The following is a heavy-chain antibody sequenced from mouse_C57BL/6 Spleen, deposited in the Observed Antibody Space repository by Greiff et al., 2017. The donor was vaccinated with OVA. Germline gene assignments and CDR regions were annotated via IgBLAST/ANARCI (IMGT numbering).Heavy chain of an antibody. CDR1: GYTFSSYW. D-gene: IGHD2-4*01. J-gene: IGHJ2*01. CDR2: IHPNSGST. CDR3: TSSYYDYDGSSFDY. V-gene: IGHV1-64*01. Sequence: QVQLQQPGAELVKPGASVKLSCKASGYTFSSYWMHWVKQRPGQGLEWIGMIHPNSGSTNYNEKVKSKATLTVDKSSSTAYMQLSSLTSEDSAVYYCTSSYYDYDGSSFDYWGQGTTLTVSS.